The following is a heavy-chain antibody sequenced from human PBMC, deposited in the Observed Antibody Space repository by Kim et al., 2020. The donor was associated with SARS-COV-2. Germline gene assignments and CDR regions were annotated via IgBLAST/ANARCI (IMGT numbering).Heavy chain of an antibody. CDR2: IYYSGST. CDR3: ARDREYSSSQFDY. Sequence: SETLSLTCTVSGGSISSSSYYWGWIRQPPGKGLEWIGSIYYSGSTYYNPSLKSRVTISVDTSKNQFSLKLSSVTAADTAVYYCARDREYSSSQFDYWGQG. D-gene: IGHD6-6*01. CDR1: GGSISSSSYY. J-gene: IGHJ4*02. V-gene: IGHV4-39*07.